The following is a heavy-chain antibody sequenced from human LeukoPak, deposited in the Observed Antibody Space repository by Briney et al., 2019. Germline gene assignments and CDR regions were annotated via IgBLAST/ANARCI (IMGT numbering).Heavy chain of an antibody. CDR3: ARDFSTGDAFDI. CDR1: RYTFASQT. Sequence: ASVKVSCKAYRYTFASQTIHWVRQAPGQRLEWMGWINAGNANTKLSQKFQDRLTISRDTSASTAYMELNSLRSEDTAIYCCARDFSTGDAFDIWGQGTMVTVSS. J-gene: IGHJ3*02. D-gene: IGHD3/OR15-3a*01. CDR2: INAGNANT. V-gene: IGHV1-3*01.